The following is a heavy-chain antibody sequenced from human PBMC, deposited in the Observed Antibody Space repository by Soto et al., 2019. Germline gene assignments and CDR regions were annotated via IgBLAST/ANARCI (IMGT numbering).Heavy chain of an antibody. J-gene: IGHJ6*02. CDR3: AKNGQPPYYYYGLDV. V-gene: IGHV1-18*01. CDR2: ISGYNGDT. Sequence: ASVNVYCKASGYTFTRYGISLVRQAPRQGLEWMGWISGYNGDTNYAQKFQDRVSMTIDTSTGTAYMELRSLTSDDTAIYYCAKNGQPPYYYYGLDVWGQGTKVTVSS. D-gene: IGHD2-8*01. CDR1: GYTFTRYG.